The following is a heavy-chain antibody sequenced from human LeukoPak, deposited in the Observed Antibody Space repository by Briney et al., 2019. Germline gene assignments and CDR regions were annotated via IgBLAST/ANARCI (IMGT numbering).Heavy chain of an antibody. V-gene: IGHV3-30*03. CDR3: XXLAXLGYCSSTXCXETDY. J-gene: IGHJ4*02. CDR1: GFTFSSYG. CDR2: IXXXGSNK. D-gene: IGHD2-2*01. Sequence: GGSLRLSCAASGFTFSSYGMHWVRQAPGKGLEWVAVIXXXGSNKYYADSVKDRFTISRDNSKNTLYLQMNSLRAEDTAVYYCXXLAXLGYCSSTXCXETDYWGQGTLVTVSS.